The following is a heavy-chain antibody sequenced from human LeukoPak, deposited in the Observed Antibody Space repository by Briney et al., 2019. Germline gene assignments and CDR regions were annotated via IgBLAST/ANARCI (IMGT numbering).Heavy chain of an antibody. Sequence: PGGSLRLSCASPGSTLSDYYANWIRLAPGKGLELVSQISNTGYSKYYADSVKGRFTISRDNVKDSVSLQMNSLRVADSGMYYCAREEYGGNNFDYWGQGILVTVSS. CDR2: ISNTGYSK. J-gene: IGHJ4*02. CDR3: AREEYGGNNFDY. D-gene: IGHD4-23*01. CDR1: GSTLSDYY. V-gene: IGHV3-11*01.